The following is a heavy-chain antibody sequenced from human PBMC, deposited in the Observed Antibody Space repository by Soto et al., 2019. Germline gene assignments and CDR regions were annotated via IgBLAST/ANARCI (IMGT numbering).Heavy chain of an antibody. CDR1: GFTFSSYA. J-gene: IGHJ6*02. V-gene: IGHV3-30-3*01. CDR2: ISYDGSNK. Sequence: PGESLKISCAASGFTFSSYAMHWVRQAPGKGLEWVAVISYDGSNKYYADSVKGRFTISRDNSKNTLYLQMNSLRAEDTAVYYCAREFAVATIRGYYYGMDVWGQGTTVTAP. D-gene: IGHD5-12*01. CDR3: AREFAVATIRGYYYGMDV.